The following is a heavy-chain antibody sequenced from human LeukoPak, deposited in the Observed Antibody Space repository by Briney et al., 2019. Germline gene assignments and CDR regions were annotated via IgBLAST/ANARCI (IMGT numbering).Heavy chain of an antibody. J-gene: IGHJ4*02. CDR1: GFTFSSYA. V-gene: IGHV3-30-3*01. CDR3: AKVRGYSGYDYDY. CDR2: ISYDGSNK. Sequence: PGRSLRLSCAASGFTFSSYAMHWVRQAPGKGLEWVAVISYDGSNKYYADSVKGRFTISRDNSKNTLYLQMNSLRAEDTAVYYCAKVRGYSGYDYDYWGQGTLVTVSS. D-gene: IGHD5-12*01.